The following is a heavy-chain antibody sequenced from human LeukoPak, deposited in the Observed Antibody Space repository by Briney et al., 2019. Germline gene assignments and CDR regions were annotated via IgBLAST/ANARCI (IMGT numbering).Heavy chain of an antibody. CDR3: AREPRRPYYYYYYGMDV. Sequence: GASVKVSCKASGYTFTSYGISWVRQAPGQGLEWMGLISAYNGNTNYAQKLQGRVTMTTDTSTSTAYMELRSLRSDDTAVYYCAREPRRPYYYYYYGMDVWGQGTTVTVSS. V-gene: IGHV1-18*01. CDR2: ISAYNGNT. CDR1: GYTFTSYG. J-gene: IGHJ6*02.